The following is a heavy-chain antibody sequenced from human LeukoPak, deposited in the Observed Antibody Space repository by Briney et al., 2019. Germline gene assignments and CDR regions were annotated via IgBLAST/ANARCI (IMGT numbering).Heavy chain of an antibody. J-gene: IGHJ5*02. CDR1: GFTLSTYA. Sequence: GGSLRLSCAASGFTLSTYAMSWIRQAPGKGLEWVSYISSSGSTIYYADSVKGRFTISRDNAKNSLYLQMNSLRAEDTAVYYCARGPVDSLNWFDPWGQGTLVTVSS. D-gene: IGHD5-12*01. V-gene: IGHV3-11*01. CDR2: ISSSGSTI. CDR3: ARGPVDSLNWFDP.